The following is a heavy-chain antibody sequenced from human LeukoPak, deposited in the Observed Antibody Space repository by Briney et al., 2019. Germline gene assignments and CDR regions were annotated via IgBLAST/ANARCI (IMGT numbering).Heavy chain of an antibody. V-gene: IGHV3-23*01. Sequence: GGSLRLSCAASGFIVSTNYMSWVRQAPGKGLEWVSAISGSGASTYYADSVKGRFTISRDNSKNTLYLQMNSLRADDTAVYYCAKSGGLTGYYYYGMDVWGQGTTVTVSS. CDR2: ISGSGAST. D-gene: IGHD3-16*01. CDR3: AKSGGLTGYYYYGMDV. J-gene: IGHJ6*02. CDR1: GFIVSTNY.